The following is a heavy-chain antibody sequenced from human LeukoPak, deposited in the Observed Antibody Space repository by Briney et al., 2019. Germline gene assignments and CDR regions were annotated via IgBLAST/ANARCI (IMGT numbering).Heavy chain of an antibody. Sequence: GASVKVSCKASGYTFTGYYMHWVRQAPGQGLEWMGRITPNSGGTNYAQKFQGRVTMTRDTSISTDYMELSRLRSDDTAVYSCARAHWNDGNWFDPWGQGTLVTVSS. V-gene: IGHV1-2*06. CDR3: ARAHWNDGNWFDP. D-gene: IGHD1-1*01. CDR1: GYTFTGYY. CDR2: ITPNSGGT. J-gene: IGHJ5*02.